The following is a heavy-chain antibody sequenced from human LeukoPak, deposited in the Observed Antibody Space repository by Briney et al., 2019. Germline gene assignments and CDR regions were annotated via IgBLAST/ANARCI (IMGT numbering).Heavy chain of an antibody. CDR3: ARAREMTTIALIDY. CDR2: ISYDGSKK. J-gene: IGHJ4*02. CDR1: GFTFSSYA. D-gene: IGHD5-24*01. Sequence: GGSLRLSCAASGFTFSSYAMHWVRQAPGKGLEWVAVISYDGSKKYYADSVKGRFTISRDNSKNTLYLQMNSLRAEDTAVYHCARAREMTTIALIDYWGQGTLATVSS. V-gene: IGHV3-30-3*01.